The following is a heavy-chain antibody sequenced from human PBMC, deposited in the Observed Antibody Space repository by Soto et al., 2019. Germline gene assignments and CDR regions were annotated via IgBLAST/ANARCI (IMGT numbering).Heavy chain of an antibody. J-gene: IGHJ4*02. D-gene: IGHD5-12*01. V-gene: IGHV2-70*04. Sequence: SGPTLVNPTQTLTLTCTFSGFSLSTSGMRVSWIRQPPGKALEWLARIDWDDDKFYSTPLKTRLTISKDTSKNQVVLPMTTLDTGDTATYYWGRIRYSGYQYSDYWGQGTLVTLSS. CDR1: GFSLSTSGMR. CDR2: IDWDDDK. CDR3: GRIRYSGYQYSDY.